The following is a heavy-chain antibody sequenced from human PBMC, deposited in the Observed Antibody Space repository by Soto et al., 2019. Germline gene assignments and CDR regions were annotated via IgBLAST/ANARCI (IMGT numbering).Heavy chain of an antibody. CDR1: GYTFSSYG. D-gene: IGHD2-2*01. Sequence: GAAVKVSCQASGYTFSSYGINWVRQATGQGLEWMGWMNPNSGNTGYAQKFQGRVTMTRNTSISTAYMELSSLRSEDTAVYYCARGPYCSSTSCYFYYYYYMDVWGKGTTVTVSS. CDR2: MNPNSGNT. J-gene: IGHJ6*03. CDR3: ARGPYCSSTSCYFYYYYYMDV. V-gene: IGHV1-8*01.